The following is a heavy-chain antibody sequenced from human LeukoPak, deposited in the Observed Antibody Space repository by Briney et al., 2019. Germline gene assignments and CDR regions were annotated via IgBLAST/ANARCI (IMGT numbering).Heavy chain of an antibody. CDR1: GGSISSYF. D-gene: IGHD3-16*01. V-gene: IGHV4-59*08. CDR2: IYYTGST. CDR3: ASFDDGYFDY. Sequence: PSETLSLTCTVSGGSISSYFWSWIRQPPGEGLEWIGYIYYTGSTDYNPSLKSRVTISVDTSKNQFSLKLSSVTAADTAVYYCASFDDGYFDYWGQGTLVTVSS. J-gene: IGHJ4*02.